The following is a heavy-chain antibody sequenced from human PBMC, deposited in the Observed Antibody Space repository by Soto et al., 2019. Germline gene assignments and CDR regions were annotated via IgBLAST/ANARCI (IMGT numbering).Heavy chain of an antibody. CDR1: GYTFTGYY. J-gene: IGHJ1*01. V-gene: IGHV1-2*04. CDR2: INPNSGGT. Sequence: ASVKVSCKASGYTFTGYYMHWVRQAPGQGLEWMGWINPNSGGTNYAQKFQGWVTMTRDTSISTAYMELSRLRSDDTAVYYCARSPRGDAKYFQHWGQGTLVTVSS. D-gene: IGHD2-21*02. CDR3: ARSPRGDAKYFQH.